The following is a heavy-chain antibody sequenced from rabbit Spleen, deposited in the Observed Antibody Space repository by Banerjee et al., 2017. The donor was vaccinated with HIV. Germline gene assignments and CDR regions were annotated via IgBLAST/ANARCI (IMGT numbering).Heavy chain of an antibody. CDR1: GFSFSDSYY. V-gene: IGHV1S40*01. J-gene: IGHJ4*01. CDR3: VRGASDDGWGIVSFYFSL. Sequence: QSLEESGGDLVKPGASLTLTCTASGFSFSDSYYMCWVRQAPGKGLEWIACIYTGDAYTYYASWAKGRFTISKTSSTTVTLQMTSLTAADTATYFCVRGASDDGWGIVSFYFSLWGPGPWSPS. CDR2: IYTGDAYT. D-gene: IGHD4-1*01.